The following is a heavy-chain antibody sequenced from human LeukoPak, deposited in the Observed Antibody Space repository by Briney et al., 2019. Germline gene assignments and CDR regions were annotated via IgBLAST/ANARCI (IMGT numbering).Heavy chain of an antibody. CDR3: ARGVLDCSSTSCYQAYYYMDV. Sequence: PGGSLRLSCAASGFTFSSYWMIWVRQAPGKGLEWVANIKQDGSEKYYVDSVKGRFTISRDNAKNSLYLQMNSLRAEDTAVYYCARGVLDCSSTSCYQAYYYMDVWGKGTTVTVSS. CDR2: IKQDGSEK. CDR1: GFTFSSYW. V-gene: IGHV3-7*01. D-gene: IGHD2-2*01. J-gene: IGHJ6*03.